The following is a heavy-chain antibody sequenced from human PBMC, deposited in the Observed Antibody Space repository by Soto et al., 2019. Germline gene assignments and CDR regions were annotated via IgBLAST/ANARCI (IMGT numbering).Heavy chain of an antibody. CDR2: IDPSDSYT. V-gene: IGHV5-10-1*01. CDR1: GYSFTSYW. CDR3: ASRYYYDSSGYSSFAFDI. Sequence: GESLKISCTGSGYSFTSYWISWVRQMPGKGLEWMGRIDPSDSYTNYSPSFQGHVTISADKSISTAYLQWSSLKASDTAMYYCASRYYYDSSGYSSFAFDIWGQGTMVTVS. D-gene: IGHD3-22*01. J-gene: IGHJ3*02.